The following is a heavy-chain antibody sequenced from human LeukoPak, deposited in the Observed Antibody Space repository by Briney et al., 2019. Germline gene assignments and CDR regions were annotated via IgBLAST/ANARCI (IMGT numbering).Heavy chain of an antibody. D-gene: IGHD2-2*01. CDR2: IYHSGST. J-gene: IGHJ6*02. V-gene: IGHV4-30-2*01. Sequence: PSETLSLTCTVSGGSISSGGYYWSWIRQPPGKGLEWIGYIYHSGSTYYNPSLKSRVTISVDRSKNQFSLKLSSVTAADTAVYFCAREYCGITSCHLRGYYYYGMDVWGQGTTVTVSS. CDR1: GGSISSGGYY. CDR3: AREYCGITSCHLRGYYYYGMDV.